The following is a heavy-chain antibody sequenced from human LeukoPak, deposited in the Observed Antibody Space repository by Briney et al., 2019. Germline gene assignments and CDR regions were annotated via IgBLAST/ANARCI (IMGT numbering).Heavy chain of an antibody. CDR3: ARDRGPYSSGWYDY. D-gene: IGHD6-19*01. V-gene: IGHV1-2*02. Sequence: ASVKVSCKASGYTFTGYYMHWVRQAPGQGLEWMGWINPNSGGTNYAQKFQGRVTMTRDTSISTAYMELSRLRSEDTAVYYCARDRGPYSSGWYDYWGQGTLVTVSS. CDR1: GYTFTGYY. J-gene: IGHJ4*02. CDR2: INPNSGGT.